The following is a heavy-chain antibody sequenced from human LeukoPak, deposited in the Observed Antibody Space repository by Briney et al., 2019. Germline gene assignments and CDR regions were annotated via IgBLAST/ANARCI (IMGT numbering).Heavy chain of an antibody. J-gene: IGHJ3*02. Sequence: ASVKVSCKASGYTFTSYGISWVRQAPGQGLEWMGWISAYNGNTNYAQKLQGRVTMTTDTSTSTAYMELRSLRSDDTAVYYCARALYYGDYVTQVPTDAFDIWGQGTMVTVSS. CDR2: ISAYNGNT. V-gene: IGHV1-18*01. CDR3: ARALYYGDYVTQVPTDAFDI. CDR1: GYTFTSYG. D-gene: IGHD4-17*01.